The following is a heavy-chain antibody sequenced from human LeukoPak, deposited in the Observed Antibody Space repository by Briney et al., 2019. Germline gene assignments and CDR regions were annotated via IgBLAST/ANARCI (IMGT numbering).Heavy chain of an antibody. CDR1: GGSISSQY. Sequence: SETLSLTCTVSGGSISSQYWSWIRQPPGKGLEWIAGYIYYSGSTNYNPSLKSRVTISVDTSKNQFSLKLSSVTAADTAVYYCASSWIQVPARFDYWGQGTLVTVSS. CDR2: IYYSGST. V-gene: IGHV4-59*11. CDR3: ASSWIQVPARFDY. J-gene: IGHJ4*02. D-gene: IGHD5-18*01.